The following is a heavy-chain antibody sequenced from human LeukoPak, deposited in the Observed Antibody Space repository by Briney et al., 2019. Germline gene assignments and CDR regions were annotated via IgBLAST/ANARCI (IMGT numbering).Heavy chain of an antibody. V-gene: IGHV4-34*01. CDR1: GRCFSGYY. CDR2: INRSGST. Sequence: SETLSLTCAVYGRCFSGYYWSWIRQPPGKGLEWIGEINRSGSTNYNPSLKSRVTISVDTSKNQFSLKLSSVTAADTAVYYCARGLWLSLGAFDIWGQGTMVTVSS. CDR3: ARGLWLSLGAFDI. D-gene: IGHD5-12*01. J-gene: IGHJ3*02.